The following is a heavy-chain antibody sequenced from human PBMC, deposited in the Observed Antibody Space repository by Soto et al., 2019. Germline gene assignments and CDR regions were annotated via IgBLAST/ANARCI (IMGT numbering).Heavy chain of an antibody. J-gene: IGHJ4*02. CDR2: INPNSGGT. CDR1: GYTFTGYY. CDR3: ARDSTYYYDSSGYYPDY. D-gene: IGHD3-22*01. Sequence: GASVKVSCKASGYTFTGYYMHWVRQAPGQGLEWMGWINPNSGGTNYAQKFQGRVTMTRDTSISTAYMGLSRLRSDDTAVYYCARDSTYYYDSSGYYPDYWGQGTLVTVSS. V-gene: IGHV1-2*02.